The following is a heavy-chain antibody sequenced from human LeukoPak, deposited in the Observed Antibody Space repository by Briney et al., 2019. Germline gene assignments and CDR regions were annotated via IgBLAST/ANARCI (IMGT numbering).Heavy chain of an antibody. J-gene: IGHJ4*02. D-gene: IGHD6-13*01. CDR1: GYTFTGYY. Sequence: ASVKVSCKASGYTFTGYYMHWVRQAPGQGLEWMGWINPDNGDTNYAQKFQGRVTMTRDTSITIAYMELTRLKSDDTAVYYCARIAAGPFNYWGQGTLVTVSS. CDR2: INPDNGDT. CDR3: ARIAAGPFNY. V-gene: IGHV1-2*02.